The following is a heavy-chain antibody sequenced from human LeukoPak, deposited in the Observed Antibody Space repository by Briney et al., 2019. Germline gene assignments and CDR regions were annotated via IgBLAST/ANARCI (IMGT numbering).Heavy chain of an antibody. CDR3: ARVLGYCSSTSCSDFDY. D-gene: IGHD2-2*01. CDR2: ISAYNGNT. J-gene: IGHJ4*02. Sequence: ASVKVSCKASGYTFTSYGISWVRQAPGQGLEWMGWISAYNGNTNYAQKLQGRVTMTTDTSTSTAYMELRSLRSDDTAVYYCARVLGYCSSTSCSDFDYWGQGTLVTVSS. CDR1: GYTFTSYG. V-gene: IGHV1-18*01.